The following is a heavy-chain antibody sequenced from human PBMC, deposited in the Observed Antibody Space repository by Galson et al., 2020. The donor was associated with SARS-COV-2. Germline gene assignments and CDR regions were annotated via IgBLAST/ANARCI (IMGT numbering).Heavy chain of an antibody. CDR1: GGSFSGYS. D-gene: IGHD3-10*01. J-gene: IGHJ6*03. Sequence: SETLSLTCAVYGGSFSGYSWTWIRQAPGKGLEWIGEINFGGDTNYSPSLRSRVTVSVDTSKNQFSLKLRSVSAADTALYYCARGHRGVVPSPVLGWGPYCSYYYMDVWGKGTTVTVSS. CDR2: INFGGDT. CDR3: ARGHRGVVPSPVLGWGPYCSYYYMDV. V-gene: IGHV4-34*01.